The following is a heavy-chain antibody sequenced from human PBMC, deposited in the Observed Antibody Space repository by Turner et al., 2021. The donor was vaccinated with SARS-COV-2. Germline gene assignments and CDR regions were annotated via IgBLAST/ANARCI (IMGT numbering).Heavy chain of an antibody. CDR3: ARRNGKLTEWYFDL. Sequence: QLQLQESGPGLVKPSETLSLTGTVSGGSISSSSYYWGWIRQPPGKGLEWIGGIYYGGSTYYNPSLKSRVTISVDTSKNQFSLKLSSGTAADTAVYYCARRNGKLTEWYFDLWGRGTLVTVSS. CDR1: GGSISSSSYY. J-gene: IGHJ2*01. D-gene: IGHD3-16*01. V-gene: IGHV4-39*01. CDR2: IYYGGST.